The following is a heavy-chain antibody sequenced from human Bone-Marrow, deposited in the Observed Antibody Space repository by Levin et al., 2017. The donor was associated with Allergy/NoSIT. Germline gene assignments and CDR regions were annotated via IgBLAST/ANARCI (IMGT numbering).Heavy chain of an antibody. CDR3: ARGRSGGWGDYGSAQNRGVDP. CDR2: INHSGST. Sequence: SQTLSLTCAVYGGSFSGYYWSWIRQPPGKGLEWIGEINHSGSTNYNPSLKSRVTISVDTSKNQFSLKLSSVTAADTAVYYCARGRSGGWGDYGSAQNRGVDPWGQGTLVTVSS. D-gene: IGHD3-10*01. CDR1: GGSFSGYY. V-gene: IGHV4-34*01. J-gene: IGHJ5*02.